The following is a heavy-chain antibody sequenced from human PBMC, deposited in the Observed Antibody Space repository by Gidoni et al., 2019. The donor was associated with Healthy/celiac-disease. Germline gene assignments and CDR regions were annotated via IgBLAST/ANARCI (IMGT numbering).Heavy chain of an antibody. CDR1: GGSFSSGNSY. V-gene: IGHV4-31*03. Sequence: QVQLQESGPGLVKPSQTLSLTCTVSGGSFSSGNSYWGWIRQHPGKGLEWIGYIYYSGSTYYNPSLKSRVTISLDTSKNQFSLRLTSVTAADTAVYYCARASSWGVVIVDHWGQGTLVTVSS. D-gene: IGHD3-22*01. J-gene: IGHJ4*02. CDR2: IYYSGST. CDR3: ARASSWGVVIVDH.